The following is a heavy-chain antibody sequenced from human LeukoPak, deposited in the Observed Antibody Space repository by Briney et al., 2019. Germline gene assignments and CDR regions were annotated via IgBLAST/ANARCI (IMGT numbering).Heavy chain of an antibody. CDR1: GFTFSSYA. D-gene: IGHD1-26*01. CDR3: ARDRVGATDYFDY. Sequence: GRSLRLSCAASGFTFSSYAMHWVRQAPGKGLEWVAVISYDGSNKYYADSVKGRFTISRDNSKNALYLQMNSLRAEDTAVYYCARDRVGATDYFDYWGQGTLVTVSS. J-gene: IGHJ4*02. CDR2: ISYDGSNK. V-gene: IGHV3-30-3*01.